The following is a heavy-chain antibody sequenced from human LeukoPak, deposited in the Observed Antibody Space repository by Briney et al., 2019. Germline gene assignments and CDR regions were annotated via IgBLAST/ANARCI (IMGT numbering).Heavy chain of an antibody. D-gene: IGHD1-26*01. Sequence: GGSLRLSCAASGFTFSRYSLNWVRQAPGKGLEWVSCISSSSSYIYYADSVKGRFTISRDNAKNSLYLQMNSLRAEDTALYYCAKAAGGATLGYFDYWGQGTLVTVSS. CDR3: AKAAGGATLGYFDY. V-gene: IGHV3-21*04. J-gene: IGHJ4*02. CDR1: GFTFSRYS. CDR2: ISSSSSYI.